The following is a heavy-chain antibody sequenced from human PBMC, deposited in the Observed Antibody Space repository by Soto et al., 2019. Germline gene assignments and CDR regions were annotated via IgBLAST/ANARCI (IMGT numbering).Heavy chain of an antibody. D-gene: IGHD6-19*01. J-gene: IGHJ6*02. V-gene: IGHV1-8*01. CDR1: GYTFTSYD. Sequence: QVQLVQSGAEVKKPGASVKVSCKASGYTFTSYDINWVRQATGQGLEWMGWMNPNSGNTGYAQKFQGRVTMTRNTYISTAYMELSSLRSEDTAVYYCARGPPYSSGWYFNYYYYYGMDVWGQGTTVTVSS. CDR2: MNPNSGNT. CDR3: ARGPPYSSGWYFNYYYYYGMDV.